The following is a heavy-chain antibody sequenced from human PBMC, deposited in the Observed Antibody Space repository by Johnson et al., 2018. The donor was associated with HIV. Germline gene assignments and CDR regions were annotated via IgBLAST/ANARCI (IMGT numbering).Heavy chain of an antibody. CDR3: ARDRGIGAAGDAFDI. CDR2: IKQDGSEK. D-gene: IGHD6-13*01. CDR1: GFTFSSYW. J-gene: IGHJ3*02. V-gene: IGHV3-7*05. Sequence: VQLVESGGGLVQPGGSLRLSCAASGFTFSSYWMSWVRQAPGKGLEWVANIKQDGSEKYYVDSVKGRFTISRDNAKNSLYLQMNSLKTEDTAVDYCARDRGIGAAGDAFDIWGQGTMVTVSS.